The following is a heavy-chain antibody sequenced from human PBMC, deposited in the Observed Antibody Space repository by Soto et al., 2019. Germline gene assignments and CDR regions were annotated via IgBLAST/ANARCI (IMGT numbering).Heavy chain of an antibody. CDR1: GGSISSSSYY. CDR2: IYYSGST. J-gene: IGHJ6*03. V-gene: IGHV4-39*01. CDR3: ARHGIVVVPAYYYYMDV. D-gene: IGHD2-2*01. Sequence: QLQLQESGPGLVKPSETLSLTCTVSGGSISSSSYYWGWIRQPPGKGLEWIGSIYYSGSTYYNPSLKSRVTISVDTSKNQFSLKLSSVTAADTAVYYCARHGIVVVPAYYYYMDVWGKGTTVTVSS.